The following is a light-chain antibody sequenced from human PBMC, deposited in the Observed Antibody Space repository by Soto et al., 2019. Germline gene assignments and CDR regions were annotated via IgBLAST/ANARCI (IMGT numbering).Light chain of an antibody. V-gene: IGKV1-33*01. CDR2: DAS. Sequence: DVQMTQSPSSLSASVGDRVTITCQASQDIGNSLNWYQQKPGKAPKLLIYDASDLETGVPSRFSGSGSGPGFTFTISSLQPEDFATYYCQQYASLPLTFGQGTRLEIK. CDR3: QQYASLPLT. J-gene: IGKJ5*01. CDR1: QDIGNS.